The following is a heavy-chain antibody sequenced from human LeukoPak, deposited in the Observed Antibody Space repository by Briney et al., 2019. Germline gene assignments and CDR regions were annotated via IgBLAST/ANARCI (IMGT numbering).Heavy chain of an antibody. J-gene: IGHJ6*03. V-gene: IGHV4-38-2*01. Sequence: SETLSLTCAVSGYFISSGYYWGWIRQPPGKGLEWIGIIYHSGSTYYNPSLQSRVTISVETSKNQFSLRLNSVTAADTAVYYCARHGPYYYYYMDVWGKGTTVTVSS. CDR1: GYFISSGYY. CDR2: IYHSGST. CDR3: ARHGPYYYYYMDV. D-gene: IGHD3/OR15-3a*01.